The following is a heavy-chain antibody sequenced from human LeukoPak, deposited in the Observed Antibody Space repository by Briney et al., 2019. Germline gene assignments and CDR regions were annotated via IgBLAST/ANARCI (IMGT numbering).Heavy chain of an antibody. CDR1: GGTFITYA. CDR2: IIPIVGTT. Sequence: SVKVSCKASGGTFITYAFSWVRQAPGQGLEWMGGIIPIVGTTNYAQMFQGRVTITADESTSTAYMELSSLRSEDTAVYYCARGGYYYDSSGYSHLPDYWGQGTLVTVSA. J-gene: IGHJ4*02. D-gene: IGHD3-22*01. V-gene: IGHV1-69*13. CDR3: ARGGYYYDSSGYSHLPDY.